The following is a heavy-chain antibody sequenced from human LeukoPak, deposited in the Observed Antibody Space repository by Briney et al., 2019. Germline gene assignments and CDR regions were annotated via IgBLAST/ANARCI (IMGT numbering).Heavy chain of an antibody. J-gene: IGHJ4*02. Sequence: GGSLRLYCAASGFSFSDHAMHWGRQAPGKGLEWVAAIWADGSDKYYLDSVKGRFTFSRDNPTSTLILRLDRLRVDDTAIYYCARHGSGRDYFDPLDNWGQGTLVTVSS. CDR2: IWADGSDK. CDR3: ARHGSGRDYFDPLDN. D-gene: IGHD1-26*01. CDR1: GFSFSDHA. V-gene: IGHV3-33*02.